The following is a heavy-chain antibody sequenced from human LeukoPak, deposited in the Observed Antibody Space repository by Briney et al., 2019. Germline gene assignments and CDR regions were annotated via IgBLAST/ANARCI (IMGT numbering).Heavy chain of an antibody. Sequence: GGSLRLSCAASGLTFSSYVMHWVRQAPGKGLEWVAFIWSDGSNQYYADSVKGRFTISRDNSKNTLYLQMNSLRAEDTAVYYCARGRSGSHPHYFDCWGQGTLVTVSS. CDR1: GLTFSSYV. CDR3: ARGRSGSHPHYFDC. V-gene: IGHV3-33*01. CDR2: IWSDGSNQ. D-gene: IGHD1-26*01. J-gene: IGHJ4*02.